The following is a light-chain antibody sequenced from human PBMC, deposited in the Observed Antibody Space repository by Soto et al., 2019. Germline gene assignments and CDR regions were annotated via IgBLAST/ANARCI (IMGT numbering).Light chain of an antibody. CDR1: TSNMGSDT. Sequence: QSVLTQPPSASGTPGQRVTISCSGSTSNMGSDTVNWYQQLPGTAPKLLIYSNNQRPSGVPDRFSGSRSGTSASLAITGLRAEDEATYHCQSYDSSLSISVFGGGTQLTVL. J-gene: IGLJ2*01. CDR3: QSYDSSLSISV. V-gene: IGLV1-44*01. CDR2: SNN.